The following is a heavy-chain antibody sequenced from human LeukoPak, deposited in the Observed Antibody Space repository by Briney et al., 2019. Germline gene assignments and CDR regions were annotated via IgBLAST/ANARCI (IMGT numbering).Heavy chain of an antibody. CDR2: IIPILGIA. D-gene: IGHD3-10*01. CDR1: GYTFTSYA. CDR3: ARPDASPYGSGSNYYYGMDA. J-gene: IGHJ6*02. V-gene: IGHV1-69*04. Sequence: SVKVSCKASGYTFTSYAISWVRQAPGQGLEWMGRIIPILGIANYAQKFQGRVTITADKSTSTAYMELSSLRSEDTAVYYCARPDASPYGSGSNYYYGMDAWGQGTTVTVSS.